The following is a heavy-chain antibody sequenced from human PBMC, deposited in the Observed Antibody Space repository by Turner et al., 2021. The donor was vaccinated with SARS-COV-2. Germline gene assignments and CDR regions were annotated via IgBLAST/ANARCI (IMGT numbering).Heavy chain of an antibody. CDR1: GRSISSGSYY. V-gene: IGHV4-39*01. D-gene: IGHD6-13*01. Sequence: QLPLQESGPGFVKPSATLSLTLPVSGRSISSGSYYWGMVRPPQGKGLEWIGSIDYSGSTYDNTSLKSRVNISVDTSKNKFSMKLSSVTDGDTAVYYCATSTVAGTELNYYGMDVWGQGTTVTVSS. J-gene: IGHJ6*02. CDR3: ATSTVAGTELNYYGMDV. CDR2: IDYSGST.